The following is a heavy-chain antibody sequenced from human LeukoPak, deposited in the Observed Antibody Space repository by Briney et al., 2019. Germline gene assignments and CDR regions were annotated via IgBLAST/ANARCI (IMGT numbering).Heavy chain of an antibody. CDR3: TRVGYIDEGIDY. CDR1: GFPFSSYW. CDR2: IKQDGSKK. D-gene: IGHD5-24*01. J-gene: IGHJ4*02. Sequence: GGSLRLSCVASGFPFSSYWMTWVRQAPGKGLEWVANIKQDGSKKSYVDSVKGRFTISRDNAKNSLHLQMNSLRAEDTAIYYCTRVGYIDEGIDYWGQGTLVTVSS. V-gene: IGHV3-7*04.